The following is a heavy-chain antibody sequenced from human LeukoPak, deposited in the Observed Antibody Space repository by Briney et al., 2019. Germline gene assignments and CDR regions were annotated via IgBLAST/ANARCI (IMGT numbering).Heavy chain of an antibody. D-gene: IGHD3-10*01. CDR1: GFTFFTYA. J-gene: IGHJ6*02. Sequence: RGSLRLSCAASGFTFFTYAISWVRQAPGEGLEWVSAITGDGDTTYYADSAKGRFTISRDNSKNTLYLQMNTLRAEDTAVYYCAKRSGAGRCMDVWGQGTTVTVSS. CDR3: AKRSGAGRCMDV. V-gene: IGHV3-23*01. CDR2: ITGDGDTT.